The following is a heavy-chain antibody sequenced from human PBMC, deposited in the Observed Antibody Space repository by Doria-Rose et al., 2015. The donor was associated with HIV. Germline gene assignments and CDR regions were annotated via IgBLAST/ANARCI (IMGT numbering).Heavy chain of an antibody. J-gene: IGHJ4*02. CDR3: ARRRGEGNADEF. CDR2: VYPGDSDT. CDR1: GYSFTRYW. D-gene: IGHD2-21*01. V-gene: IGHV5-51*01. Sequence: VQLVPSGPQVKKSGESLKISCKGSGYSFTRYWISWVRQVPGKGLEWMGIVYPGDSDTRYSPSFRGQVTISVDKSINTAYLEWNSLKAPDTALYFCARRRGEGNADEFWGQGALVSVSS.